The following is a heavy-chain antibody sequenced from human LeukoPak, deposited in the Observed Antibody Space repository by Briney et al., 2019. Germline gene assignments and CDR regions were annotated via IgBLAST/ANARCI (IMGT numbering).Heavy chain of an antibody. CDR3: ARDYGGNYRAHIDY. V-gene: IGHV3-21*01. CDR1: GFTFSTYS. D-gene: IGHD4-23*01. Sequence: GGSLRLSCAASGFTFSTYSMNWVRQAPGKGLEWVSSITSPVGRMYYADSLKGRITISRDNARSTLYLQMNSLRAEDTAVYYCARDYGGNYRAHIDYWGQGTLVTVSS. CDR2: ITSPVGRM. J-gene: IGHJ4*02.